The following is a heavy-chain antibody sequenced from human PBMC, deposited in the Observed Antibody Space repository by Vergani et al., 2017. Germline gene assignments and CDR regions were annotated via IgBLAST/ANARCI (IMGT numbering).Heavy chain of an antibody. CDR3: ASPSGYCSSTSCSNAFDI. V-gene: IGHV1-69*01. CDR1: GGTFSSYA. CDR2: IIPIFGTA. J-gene: IGHJ3*02. Sequence: QVQLVQSGAEVKKTGSSVKVSCKASGGTFSSYAISWVRQAPGQGLEWMGGIIPIFGTANYAQKFQGRVTITADESTSTAYMELSSLRSEDTAVYYCASPSGYCSSTSCSNAFDIWGQGTMVTVSS. D-gene: IGHD2-2*01.